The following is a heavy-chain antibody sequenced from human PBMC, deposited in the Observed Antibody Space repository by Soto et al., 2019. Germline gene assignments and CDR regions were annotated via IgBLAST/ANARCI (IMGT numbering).Heavy chain of an antibody. Sequence: GGSLRLSCAASGFTFSSYWMSWVRQAPGKGLEWVANIKQDGSEKYYVDSVKGRFTISRDNAKNSLYLQMNSLRAEDTAVYYCARRGIFGVVTTPYGMDVWGQGTTVTVSS. CDR1: GFTFSSYW. V-gene: IGHV3-7*05. CDR3: ARRGIFGVVTTPYGMDV. J-gene: IGHJ6*02. CDR2: IKQDGSEK. D-gene: IGHD3-3*01.